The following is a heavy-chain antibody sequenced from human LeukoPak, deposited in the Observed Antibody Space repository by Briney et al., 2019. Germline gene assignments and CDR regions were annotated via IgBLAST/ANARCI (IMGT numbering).Heavy chain of an antibody. CDR1: GFTFSSYS. J-gene: IGHJ4*02. CDR2: ISSSSSTI. D-gene: IGHD6-13*01. CDR3: ARGGSSWPIDY. V-gene: IGHV3-48*04. Sequence: PGGSLRLSCAASGFTFSSYSMNWVRQAPGKGLEWVSYISSSSSTIYYADSVEGRFTISRDNAKNSLYLQMNSLRAEDTAVYYCARGGSSWPIDYWGQGTLVTVSS.